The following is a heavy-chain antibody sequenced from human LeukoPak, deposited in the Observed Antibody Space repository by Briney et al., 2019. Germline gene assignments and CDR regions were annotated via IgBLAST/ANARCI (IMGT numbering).Heavy chain of an antibody. D-gene: IGHD6-19*01. CDR2: IWSDGSSK. Sequence: GRSLRLSCAASGFTFSSYGMHWVRQAPGKGLEWVAVIWSDGSSKHYADSVKGRFTISRDNSKNTLYLQMNSLRAEDTAVYYCARVIYSGWEGELSDWGQGTLVTVSS. J-gene: IGHJ4*02. CDR1: GFTFSSYG. CDR3: ARVIYSGWEGELSD. V-gene: IGHV3-33*01.